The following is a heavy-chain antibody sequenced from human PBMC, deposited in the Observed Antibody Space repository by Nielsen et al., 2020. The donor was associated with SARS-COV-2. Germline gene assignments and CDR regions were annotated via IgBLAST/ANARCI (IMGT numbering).Heavy chain of an antibody. CDR1: GFTFSSYA. CDR2: IPYDGSNK. CDR3: ARMGIDSGSYSDY. D-gene: IGHD1-26*01. Sequence: GESLKISCAASGFTFSSYAMHWVRQAPGKGLEWVAVIPYDGSNKYYADSVKGRFTISRDNSKNTLYLQMNSLRAEDTAVYYCARMGIDSGSYSDYWGQGTLVTVSS. V-gene: IGHV3-30*04. J-gene: IGHJ4*02.